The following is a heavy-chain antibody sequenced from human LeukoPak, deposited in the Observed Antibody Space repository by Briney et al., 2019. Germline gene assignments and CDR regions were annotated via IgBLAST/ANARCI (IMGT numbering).Heavy chain of an antibody. V-gene: IGHV3-23*01. D-gene: IGHD6-13*01. Sequence: GSLRLSCAASGFTFSSYAMSWARQAPGQGLEWVSAISGSGGSTYYADSVKGRFTISRDNSKNTLYLQMNSLRAEDTAVYYCAKGYSSSWYNWFDPWGQGTLVTVSS. CDR1: GFTFSSYA. CDR2: ISGSGGST. J-gene: IGHJ5*02. CDR3: AKGYSSSWYNWFDP.